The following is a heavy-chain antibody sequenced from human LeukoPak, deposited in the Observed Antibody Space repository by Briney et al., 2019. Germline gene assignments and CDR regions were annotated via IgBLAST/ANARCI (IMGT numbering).Heavy chain of an antibody. CDR1: GGSISSYY. CDR3: ARDRLLWFGELPLDYYYYGMDV. D-gene: IGHD3-10*01. V-gene: IGHV4-59*06. CDR2: IYYSGST. Sequence: SETLSLTCTVSGGSISSYYWSWIRQHPGKGLEWIGYIYYSGSTYYNPSLKSRVTISVDTSKNQFSLKLSSVTAADTAVYYCARDRLLWFGELPLDYYYYGMDVWGQGTTVTVSS. J-gene: IGHJ6*02.